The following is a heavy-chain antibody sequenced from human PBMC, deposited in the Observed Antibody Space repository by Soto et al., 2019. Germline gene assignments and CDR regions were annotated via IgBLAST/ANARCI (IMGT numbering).Heavy chain of an antibody. J-gene: IGHJ4*02. D-gene: IGHD1-26*01. Sequence: QVQLVQSGAEVKKPGASVKVSCKASGYTFTSYGISWVRQAPGQGLEWMGWISANNGNTNYAQKLQGRVTMTTVTSTSTDYMELRSLRSDDTAVYYCARDRGSYALDYWVQGTLVTVYS. CDR3: ARDRGSYALDY. V-gene: IGHV1-18*01. CDR2: ISANNGNT. CDR1: GYTFTSYG.